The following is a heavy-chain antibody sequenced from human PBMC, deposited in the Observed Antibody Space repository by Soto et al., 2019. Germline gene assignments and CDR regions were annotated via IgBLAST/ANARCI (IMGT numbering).Heavy chain of an antibody. Sequence: ASVKVSCKTSGGTFSSYAISWVRQAPGQGLEWMGGIVPIVDTSTYAQKFQGRVTITADESTSTAYMELSSLRSDDTAIYYCVRVVAIPGLPDNSGQRTFDTGSS. J-gene: IGHJ4*02. V-gene: IGHV1-69*13. CDR1: GGTFSSYA. CDR2: IVPIVDTS. CDR3: VRVVAIPGLPDN. D-gene: IGHD3-9*01.